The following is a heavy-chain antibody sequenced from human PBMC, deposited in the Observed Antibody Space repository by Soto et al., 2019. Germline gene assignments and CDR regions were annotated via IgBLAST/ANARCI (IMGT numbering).Heavy chain of an antibody. CDR1: GGSFSGYY. D-gene: IGHD6-19*01. V-gene: IGHV4-34*01. J-gene: IGHJ4*02. Sequence: PSETLSLTCAVYGGSFSGYYWTWIRQPPGTGLEWIGEINHSGSTNYNPSLKSRVTISVDTSKNQFSLKLTSVTAADTAVYYCARDKITGWQVDYWGQGTLVTVSS. CDR2: INHSGST. CDR3: ARDKITGWQVDY.